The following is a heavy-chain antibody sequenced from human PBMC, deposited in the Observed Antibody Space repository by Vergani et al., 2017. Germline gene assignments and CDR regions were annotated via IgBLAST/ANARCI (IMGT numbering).Heavy chain of an antibody. CDR2: IYTSGST. D-gene: IGHD2-2*01. J-gene: IGHJ4*02. Sequence: QVQLQESGPGLVKPSQTLSLTCTVPGGSISSGSYYWGWIRQPAGKGLEWIGRIYTSGSTNYNPSLKSRVTISVDTSKNQFSLKLSSVTAADTAVYYCARDGKSRDCSSTSCYSWLRYWGQGTLVTVSS. CDR3: ARDGKSRDCSSTSCYSWLRY. CDR1: GGSISSGSYY. V-gene: IGHV4-61*02.